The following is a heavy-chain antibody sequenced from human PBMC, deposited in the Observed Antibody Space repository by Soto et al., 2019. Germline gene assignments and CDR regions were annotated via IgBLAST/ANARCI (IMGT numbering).Heavy chain of an antibody. CDR2: IYYSGST. CDR1: GGSISSYY. CDR3: ARWEISGWTY. V-gene: IGHV4-59*01. J-gene: IGHJ4*02. Sequence: SETLSLTCTVSGGSISSYYWSWIRQPPGKGLEWIGYIYYSGSTNYNPSLKSRVTISVDTSKNQFSLKLSSVTAADTAVYYCARWEISGWTYWGQGTLVTVSS. D-gene: IGHD6-19*01.